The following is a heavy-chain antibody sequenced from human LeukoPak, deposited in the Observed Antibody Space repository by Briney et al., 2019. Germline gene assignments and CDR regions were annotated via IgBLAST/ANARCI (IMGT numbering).Heavy chain of an antibody. V-gene: IGHV3-23*01. CDR3: AKDGVVRGVVITKADY. CDR1: GFTFSSYA. D-gene: IGHD3-10*01. Sequence: GGSLRLSCAASGFTFSSYAMSWVRQDPGKGLEWVSAISGSGGSTYYADSVKGRFTISRDNSNCTLYLQMNSLRAEDTAVYYCAKDGVVRGVVITKADYWGQGTLVTVSS. J-gene: IGHJ4*02. CDR2: ISGSGGST.